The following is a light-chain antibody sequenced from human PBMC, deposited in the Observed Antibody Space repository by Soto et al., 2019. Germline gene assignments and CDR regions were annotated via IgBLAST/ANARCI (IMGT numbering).Light chain of an antibody. CDR1: QSVSSY. CDR3: QKRSNWPPFT. Sequence: EIVMTQSPATLSVSPGERATLSCRASQSVSSYLAWYQQKPGQAPRLLIYDASNRATGIPARFSGSGSGTDFTLTISRLEPEDFAVYYCQKRSNWPPFTFGQGTRLEIK. V-gene: IGKV3-11*01. CDR2: DAS. J-gene: IGKJ5*01.